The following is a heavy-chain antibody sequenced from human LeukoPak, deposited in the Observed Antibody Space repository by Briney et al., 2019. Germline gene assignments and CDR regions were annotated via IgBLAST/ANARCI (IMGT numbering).Heavy chain of an antibody. D-gene: IGHD6-19*01. Sequence: GGCLRRSSAAPGFTFISAARSWVRQGLGKGRGGDSVIYSGCSTYYEDRVKGRFDISRHNSKNTLYLQMNNLRAEYTAVYYCARVAVAGHPLDYWGQGTLVTVSS. CDR1: GFTFISAA. CDR2: IYSGCST. V-gene: IGHV3-53*04. CDR3: ARVAVAGHPLDY. J-gene: IGHJ4*02.